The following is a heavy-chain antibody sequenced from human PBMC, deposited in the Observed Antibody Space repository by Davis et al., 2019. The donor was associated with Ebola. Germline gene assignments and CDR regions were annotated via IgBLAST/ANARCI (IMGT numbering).Heavy chain of an antibody. CDR1: GFTFSSYA. V-gene: IGHV3-30*03. J-gene: IGHJ4*02. CDR3: ARSGLRAKTIDY. Sequence: GESLKISCAASGFTFSSYAMNWVRQAPGKGLEWVALISYDGSKKFYADSVKGRFTISRDNSKNTLYLQMNSLRAEDTAVYYCARSGLRAKTIDYWGQGTLVTVSS. D-gene: IGHD3-10*01. CDR2: ISYDGSKK.